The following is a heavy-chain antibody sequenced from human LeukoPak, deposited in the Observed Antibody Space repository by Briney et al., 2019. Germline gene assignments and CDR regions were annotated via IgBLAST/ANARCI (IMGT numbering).Heavy chain of an antibody. Sequence: PGGSLRLSCAASGFTFSSYAMSWVRQAPGEGLEWVSAISGSGGSTYYADSVKGRFTISRDNSKNTLYLQMNSLRAEDTAVYYCANNYDFWSGYMGDYWGQGTLVTVSS. CDR3: ANNYDFWSGYMGDY. CDR2: ISGSGGST. J-gene: IGHJ4*02. CDR1: GFTFSSYA. D-gene: IGHD3-3*01. V-gene: IGHV3-23*01.